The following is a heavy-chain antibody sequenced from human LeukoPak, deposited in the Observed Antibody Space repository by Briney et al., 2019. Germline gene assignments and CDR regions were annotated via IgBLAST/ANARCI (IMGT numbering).Heavy chain of an antibody. CDR1: GFTFSSYE. J-gene: IGHJ4*02. CDR3: ARDRGGSYSAIDY. Sequence: GGSLRLSCAASGFTFSSYEMNWVRQAPGKGLEWVSFISSSSITIYYADSVKGRFTISRDNAEKSLYLQMNSLRAEDTAVYYCARDRGGSYSAIDYWGQGTLVTVSS. CDR2: ISSSSITI. V-gene: IGHV3-48*03. D-gene: IGHD2-15*01.